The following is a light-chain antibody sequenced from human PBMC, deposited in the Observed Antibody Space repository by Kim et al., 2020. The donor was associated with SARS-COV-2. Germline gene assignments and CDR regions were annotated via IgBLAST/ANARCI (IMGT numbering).Light chain of an antibody. CDR2: DAS. J-gene: IGKJ2*01. CDR3: QQYNFWPYT. V-gene: IGKV3-15*01. CDR1: HSVRSN. Sequence: SVSPGERATLSCRASHSVRSNLAWYQHKPGQAPRLRIYDASTRATGIPARFSGSGSGTEFALTISSLQSEDFAVYYCQQYNFWPYTFGQGTKLEI.